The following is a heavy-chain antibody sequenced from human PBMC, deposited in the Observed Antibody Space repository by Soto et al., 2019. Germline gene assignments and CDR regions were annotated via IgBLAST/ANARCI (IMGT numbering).Heavy chain of an antibody. V-gene: IGHV1-69*13. CDR3: ASLLLRPTPPRKYYFDY. CDR2: IIPIFGTA. CDR1: GGTFSSYA. J-gene: IGHJ4*02. D-gene: IGHD1-26*01. Sequence: SVKVSCKASGGTFSSYAISWVRQAPGQGLEWMGGIIPIFGTANYAQKFQGGVTITADESTSTAYMELSSLRSEDTAVYYCASLLLRPTPPRKYYFDYWGQGTLVTVSS.